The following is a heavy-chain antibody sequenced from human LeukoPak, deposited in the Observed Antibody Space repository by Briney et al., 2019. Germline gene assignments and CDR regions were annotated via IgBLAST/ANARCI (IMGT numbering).Heavy chain of an antibody. CDR1: GFSVSSKY. D-gene: IGHD4-17*01. Sequence: GGSLRLSCAISGFSVSSKYMSWVRQPPGKGPEWVSVIYNDGSTYYADSVKGRFTISRDNSKNTLYLQMNSLRAEDTVVYYCARDRFDYGDYVVYWGQGTLVTVSS. CDR2: IYNDGST. CDR3: ARDRFDYGDYVVY. J-gene: IGHJ4*02. V-gene: IGHV3-53*01.